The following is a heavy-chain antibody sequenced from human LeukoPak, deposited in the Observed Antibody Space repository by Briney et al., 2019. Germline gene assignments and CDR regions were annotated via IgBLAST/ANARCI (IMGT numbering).Heavy chain of an antibody. CDR2: IYTSGST. V-gene: IGHV4-4*07. CDR3: ARDSSTYRSFDY. J-gene: IGHJ4*02. Sequence: PSETLSLTCTVSGGSISSYYWSWIRQPAGKGLEWIGRIYTSGSTNYNPSLKSRVTMSVDTSKNQFSLRLSSVAAADTAVYYCARDSSTYRSFDYWGQGTLVTVSS. CDR1: GGSISSYY.